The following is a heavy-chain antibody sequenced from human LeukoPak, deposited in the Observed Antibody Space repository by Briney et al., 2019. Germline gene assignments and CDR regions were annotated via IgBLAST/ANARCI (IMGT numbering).Heavy chain of an antibody. Sequence: ASVKVSCKASGYTFTSYYMHWVRQAPGQGLEWMGWINPNSGGTNYAQKFQGRVTMTRDTSISTAYMELSRLRSDDTAVYYCARDIQWLRLGHAFDIWGQGTMVTVSS. D-gene: IGHD5-12*01. V-gene: IGHV1-2*02. CDR3: ARDIQWLRLGHAFDI. CDR1: GYTFTSYY. J-gene: IGHJ3*02. CDR2: INPNSGGT.